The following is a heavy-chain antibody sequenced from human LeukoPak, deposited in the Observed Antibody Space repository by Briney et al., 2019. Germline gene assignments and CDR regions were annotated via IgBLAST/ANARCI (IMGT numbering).Heavy chain of an antibody. J-gene: IGHJ5*02. CDR3: AKAGGRGYSYGYDNWFDP. CDR2: ISGSGGST. V-gene: IGHV3-23*01. CDR1: GFTFSTYA. Sequence: GGSLRLXCAASGFTFSTYALSWVRQAPGKGLEWVSFISGSGGSTYYADAVKGRFTISRDNSKNTLYLQMNSLRAEDSAVYYCAKAGGRGYSYGYDNWFDPWGQGTLVTVSS. D-gene: IGHD5-18*01.